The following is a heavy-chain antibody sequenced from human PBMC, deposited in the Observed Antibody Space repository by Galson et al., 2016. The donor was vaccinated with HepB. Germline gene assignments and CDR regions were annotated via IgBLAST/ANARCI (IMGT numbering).Heavy chain of an antibody. CDR3: ARDQSGDCSTTKCWGPDY. D-gene: IGHD2-2*01. J-gene: IGHJ4*02. Sequence: SLRLSCAASGSTFSNYWMHWVRQGPGKGLVWVSRIKSDGSYTNYADSVKGRFPISRASAKNTLYLQMNSLRVEDTAVYYCARDQSGDCSTTKCWGPDYWGQGTLVTVSS. CDR2: IKSDGSYT. CDR1: GSTFSNYW. V-gene: IGHV3-74*01.